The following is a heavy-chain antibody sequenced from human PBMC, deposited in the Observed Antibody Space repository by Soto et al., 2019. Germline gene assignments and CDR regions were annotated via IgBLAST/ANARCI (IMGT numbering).Heavy chain of an antibody. CDR3: AKDRYYGSGSPYGMDV. J-gene: IGHJ6*02. D-gene: IGHD3-10*01. Sequence: GGSLRLSCAASGFTFSSYGMHWVRQAPGKGLEWVAVISYDGSNKYYADSVKGRFTISRDNSKNTLYLQMNSLRAEDTAVYYCAKDRYYGSGSPYGMDVWGQGTTVTVSS. V-gene: IGHV3-30*18. CDR1: GFTFSSYG. CDR2: ISYDGSNK.